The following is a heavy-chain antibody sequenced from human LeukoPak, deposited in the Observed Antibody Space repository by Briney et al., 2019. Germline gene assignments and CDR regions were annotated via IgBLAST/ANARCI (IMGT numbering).Heavy chain of an antibody. CDR3: ARVAYGGNSGFPFDY. V-gene: IGHV4-61*02. J-gene: IGHJ4*02. Sequence: SETLPLTCTVSGGSISSGSYYWSWIRQPAGKGLEWIGRIYTSGSTNYNPSLKSRVTISVDTSKNQFSLKLSSVTAADTAVYYCARVAYGGNSGFPFDYWGQGTLVTVSS. D-gene: IGHD4-23*01. CDR2: IYTSGST. CDR1: GGSISSGSYY.